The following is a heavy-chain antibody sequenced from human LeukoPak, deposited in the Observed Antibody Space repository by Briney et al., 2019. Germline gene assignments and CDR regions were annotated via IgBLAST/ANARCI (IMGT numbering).Heavy chain of an antibody. CDR1: GGTFSSYA. V-gene: IGHV1-69*04. CDR3: ARNTASRLLPIGNRFDP. J-gene: IGHJ5*02. Sequence: ASVKVSCKASGGTFSSYAISWVRQAPGQGLEWMGRIVPILGIANYAQKFQGRVTITADKSTSTAYMELSSLRSEDTAVYYCARNTASRLLPIGNRFDPWGQGTLVTVSS. D-gene: IGHD2-15*01. CDR2: IVPILGIA.